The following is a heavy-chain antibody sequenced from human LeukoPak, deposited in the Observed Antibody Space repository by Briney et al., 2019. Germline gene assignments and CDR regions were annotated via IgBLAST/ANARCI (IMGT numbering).Heavy chain of an antibody. J-gene: IGHJ5*02. CDR1: GFTVSSNY. Sequence: GGSLRLSCAASGFTVSSNYMTWVRQAPGKGLEWVSVIYRAGNTYYADSVKGRFTISRDNAKNSLYLQMNSLRAEDTAVYYCARGPTGDYYYDSSAYFPYNWFDPWGQGTLVTVSS. CDR2: IYRAGNT. CDR3: ARGPTGDYYYDSSAYFPYNWFDP. D-gene: IGHD3-22*01. V-gene: IGHV3-53*01.